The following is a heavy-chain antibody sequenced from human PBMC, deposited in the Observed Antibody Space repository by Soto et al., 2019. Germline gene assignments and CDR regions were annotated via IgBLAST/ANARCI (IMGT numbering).Heavy chain of an antibody. D-gene: IGHD1-1*01. J-gene: IGHJ4*02. CDR3: AAGEQIQL. V-gene: IGHV3-33*01. Sequence: PWWCXGLSCSSAVFIFMNYGIHGVRHAPGKGLEWVAIIWYDGSTKYYADSVNGRFTISRDNSKNTVYLQMNSLGAEDTAMYYSAAGEQIQLRGQGPLVTVYS. CDR2: IWYDGSTK. CDR1: VFIFMNYG.